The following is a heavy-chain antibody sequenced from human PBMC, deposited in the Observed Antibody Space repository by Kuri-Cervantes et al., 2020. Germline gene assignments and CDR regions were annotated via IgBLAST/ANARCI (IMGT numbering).Heavy chain of an antibody. J-gene: IGHJ4*02. CDR3: LYYGDYDVDY. CDR1: GFTVSSSY. Sequence: WGSLRLSCAASGFTVSSSYMSWVRQAPGKGLEWVSVIYSGGSTYYADSVKGRFTISRDNSKNTLYLQMNSLRAEDTAVYYCLYYGDYDVDYWGQGTLVTVSS. CDR2: IYSGGST. V-gene: IGHV3-53*05. D-gene: IGHD4-17*01.